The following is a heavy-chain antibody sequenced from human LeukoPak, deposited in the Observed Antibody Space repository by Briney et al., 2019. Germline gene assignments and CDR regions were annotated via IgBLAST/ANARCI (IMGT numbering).Heavy chain of an antibody. J-gene: IGHJ4*01. V-gene: IGHV4/OR15-8*01. CDR3: AYNRNFALDN. CDR1: GASIDSHSW. Sequence: SETLSLTCAVSGASIDSHSWWSWVRQPPGKGLEWIGEVYHSGSANYKPSLKSRVTISVDTSRNHFSLKLTSVTAADTAVYYCAYNRNFALDNGGQGTLVTVSS. D-gene: IGHD1-14*01. CDR2: VYHSGSA.